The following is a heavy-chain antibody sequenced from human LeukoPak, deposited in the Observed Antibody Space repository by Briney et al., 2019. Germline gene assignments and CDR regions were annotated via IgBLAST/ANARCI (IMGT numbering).Heavy chain of an antibody. CDR3: ARGDRGYSY. CDR1: GGTLSSYA. CDR2: IIPILGIA. J-gene: IGHJ4*02. Sequence: EASVKVSCKASGGTLSSYAISWVRQAPGQGLEWMGRIIPILGIANYAQKFQGRVTITADKSTSTAYMELSSLRSEDTAVYYCARGDRGYSYWGQGTLVTVSS. V-gene: IGHV1-69*04. D-gene: IGHD5-18*01.